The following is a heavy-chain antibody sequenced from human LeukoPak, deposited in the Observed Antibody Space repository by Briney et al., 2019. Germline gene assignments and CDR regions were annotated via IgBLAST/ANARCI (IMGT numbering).Heavy chain of an antibody. J-gene: IGHJ4*02. Sequence: NPSETLSLTCAVYGGSFSGYYWSWIRQPPGKGLEWIGEINHSGSTNYNPSLKSRVTISVDTSKNQFSLKLSSVTAADTAVYYCARDLSTVTTVPFDYWGQGTLVTVSS. CDR2: INHSGST. CDR3: ARDLSTVTTVPFDY. D-gene: IGHD4-17*01. CDR1: GGSFSGYY. V-gene: IGHV4-34*01.